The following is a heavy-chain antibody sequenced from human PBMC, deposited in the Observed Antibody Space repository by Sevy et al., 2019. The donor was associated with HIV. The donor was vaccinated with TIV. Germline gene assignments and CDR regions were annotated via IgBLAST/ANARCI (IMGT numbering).Heavy chain of an antibody. J-gene: IGHJ5*01. CDR3: ATSAGPTRGFDS. V-gene: IGHV5-51*01. Sequence: GESLKISCKHSGYSFSTSWIGWVRQMPGKGLEWMGVIYPDDSDTRYSPSFQGQVTISADKSTTTAYVQWNRVKSSDSAIYYCATSAGPTRGFDSWGHGTLVTVSS. D-gene: IGHD3-10*01. CDR2: IYPDDSDT. CDR1: GYSFSTSW.